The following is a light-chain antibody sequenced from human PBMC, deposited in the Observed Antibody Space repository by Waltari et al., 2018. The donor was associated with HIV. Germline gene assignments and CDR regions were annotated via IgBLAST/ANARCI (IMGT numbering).Light chain of an antibody. Sequence: QSALTQPRSVSGSPGQSVTISCTGPSSAVGGYKYVSWYQQHPAKAPKLMIYDVTKRPSGVPDRFSGSKSVNTASLTISGLEAEDEADYYCCSYAGSYTLVFGGGTKLTVL. CDR3: CSYAGSYTLV. CDR2: DVT. J-gene: IGLJ3*02. CDR1: SSAVGGYKY. V-gene: IGLV2-11*01.